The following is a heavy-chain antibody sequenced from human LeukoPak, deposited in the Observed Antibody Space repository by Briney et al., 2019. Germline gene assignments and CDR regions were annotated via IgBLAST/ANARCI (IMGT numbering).Heavy chain of an antibody. D-gene: IGHD3-9*01. CDR1: GFTFSNYA. Sequence: GGSLRLSCAASGFTFSNYAMSWVRQAPGKGLEWVSAILGSGGSTYYADSVKGRFTVSRDNSKSTLYLQMNSLRAEDAALYYCAKWGDYDVLTGYYVPDYWGQGTLVTVSS. CDR2: ILGSGGST. J-gene: IGHJ4*02. V-gene: IGHV3-23*01. CDR3: AKWGDYDVLTGYYVPDY.